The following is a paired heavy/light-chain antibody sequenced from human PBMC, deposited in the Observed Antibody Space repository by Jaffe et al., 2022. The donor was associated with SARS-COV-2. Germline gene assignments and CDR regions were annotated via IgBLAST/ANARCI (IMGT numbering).Heavy chain of an antibody. D-gene: IGHD1-26*01. CDR3: AHVFPGGYFDY. V-gene: IGHV2-5*02. J-gene: IGHJ4*02. CDR1: GFSLKSSGVG. CDR2: IYWDENQ. Sequence: QITLKESGPTVVKPTQTLTLTCTYSGFSLKSSGVGVGWIRQPPGKALEWLALIYWDENQRFSPSLKSRLSITKDTSKNQVDLTLIKMDPVDTATYHCAHVFPGGYFDYWGPGTLVTVSS.
Light chain of an antibody. V-gene: IGLV3-21*04. J-gene: IGLJ3*02. CDR2: YDG. CDR3: QVRDINSDQWV. CDR1: SIGLKS. Sequence: SYVLTQPPSVSVAPGKTATITCGGDSIGLKSVHWYQLKPGQAPVLVIYYDGDRPSGIPERFSGFSSGNTATLTISGVEAGDEAAYYCQVRDINSDQWVFGGGTELTVL.